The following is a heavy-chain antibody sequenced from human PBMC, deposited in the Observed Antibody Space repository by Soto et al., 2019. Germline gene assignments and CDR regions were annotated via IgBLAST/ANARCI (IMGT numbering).Heavy chain of an antibody. CDR1: GYTFTSYG. CDR3: GLWLVLSYYYYGMDV. V-gene: IGHV1-18*01. D-gene: IGHD6-19*01. J-gene: IGHJ6*02. Sequence: ASVKVSCKASGYTFTSYGISWVRQASGQGLKWMGWISAYNGNTNYAQKLQGRVTMTTDTSTSTAYMELRSLRSDDTAVYYCGLWLVLSYYYYGMDVWGQGTTVTVSS. CDR2: ISAYNGNT.